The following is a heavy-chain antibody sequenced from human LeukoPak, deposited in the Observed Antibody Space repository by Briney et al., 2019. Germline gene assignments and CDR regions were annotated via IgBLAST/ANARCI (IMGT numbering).Heavy chain of an antibody. V-gene: IGHV3-21*01. CDR2: ISSSSSYI. D-gene: IGHD6-19*01. J-gene: IGHJ3*02. CDR1: GFTFSSYS. Sequence: PGGSLRLSCAASGFTFSSYSMNWVRQAPGKGLEWVSSISSSSSYIYYADSVKGRFTISRDNAKNSLYLQMSSLRAEDTAVYYCARDRGVQWLGDAFDIWGQGTMVTVSS. CDR3: ARDRGVQWLGDAFDI.